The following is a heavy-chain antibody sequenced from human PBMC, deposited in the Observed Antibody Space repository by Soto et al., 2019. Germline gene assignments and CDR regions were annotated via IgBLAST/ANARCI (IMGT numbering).Heavy chain of an antibody. D-gene: IGHD3-22*01. CDR1: GGSISSYY. CDR3: ARGPTYYDSSGYVDP. Sequence: ASETLSLTCTVSGGSISSYYWSWIRQPPGKGLEWIGYIYYSGSTNYNPSLKSRVTISVDTSKNQFSLELSSVTAADTAVYCCARGPTYYDSSGYVDPWGQGTLVTVSS. V-gene: IGHV4-59*01. CDR2: IYYSGST. J-gene: IGHJ5*02.